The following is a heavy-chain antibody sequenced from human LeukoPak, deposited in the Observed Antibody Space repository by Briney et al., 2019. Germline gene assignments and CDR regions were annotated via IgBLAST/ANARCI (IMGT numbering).Heavy chain of an antibody. CDR1: GYTFTSYY. CDR3: ARWLQLSSYFDY. J-gene: IGHJ4*02. D-gene: IGHD5-24*01. CDR2: INPSGGST. Sequence: ASVKVSCKASGYTFTSYYMHWVRRAPGQGLQWMGVINPSGGSTSNAQKFQDRVTMTRDMSTSTVYMELSSLRSDDTAVYYCARWLQLSSYFDYWGQGTLVTVSS. V-gene: IGHV1-46*01.